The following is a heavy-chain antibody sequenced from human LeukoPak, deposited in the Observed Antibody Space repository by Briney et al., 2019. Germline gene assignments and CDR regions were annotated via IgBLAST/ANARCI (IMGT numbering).Heavy chain of an antibody. CDR1: GFTFSSYS. Sequence: PGGSLRLSCAAPGFTFSSYSMNWVRQAPGKGLEWVSTISGSGGSTYYADSVKGRFTISRDNSKNTLYLQMNSLRAEDTAVYYCAKGYCSGGSCSILVRGASDYWGQGTLVTVSS. V-gene: IGHV3-23*01. CDR2: ISGSGGST. CDR3: AKGYCSGGSCSILVRGASDY. D-gene: IGHD2-15*01. J-gene: IGHJ4*02.